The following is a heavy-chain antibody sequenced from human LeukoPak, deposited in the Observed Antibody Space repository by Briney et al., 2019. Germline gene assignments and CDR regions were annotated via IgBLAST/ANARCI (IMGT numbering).Heavy chain of an antibody. Sequence: ASVKVSCKASGGTFSSYAISWVRQAPGQGLERLGGIIPIFDTADYAQKFQGRVTITADESMSTAYMELSSLRSEDTAVYYCARGHVVVPATYYFDFWGQGTLVTVSS. CDR1: GGTFSSYA. J-gene: IGHJ4*02. CDR2: IIPIFDTA. V-gene: IGHV1-69*13. D-gene: IGHD2-2*01. CDR3: ARGHVVVPATYYFDF.